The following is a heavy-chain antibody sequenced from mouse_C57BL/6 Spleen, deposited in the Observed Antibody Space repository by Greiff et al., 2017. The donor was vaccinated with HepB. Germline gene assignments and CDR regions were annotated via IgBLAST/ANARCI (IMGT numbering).Heavy chain of an antibody. CDR3: ARDYGSPY. J-gene: IGHJ3*01. Sequence: QVQLQQSGAELVRPGASVKLSCKASGYTFTDYYINWVKQRPGQGLEWIARIYPGSGNTYYNEKFKGKATLTAEKSSSTAYMQLSSLTSEDSAVYFCARDYGSPYWGQGTLVTVSA. V-gene: IGHV1-76*01. CDR1: GYTFTDYY. D-gene: IGHD1-1*01. CDR2: IYPGSGNT.